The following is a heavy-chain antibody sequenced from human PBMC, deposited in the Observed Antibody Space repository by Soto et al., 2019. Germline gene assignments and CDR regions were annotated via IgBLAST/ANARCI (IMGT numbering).Heavy chain of an antibody. Sequence: QVQLVESGGGVVPPGRSLRLSCAASGFTFSSYGMHWVRQAPGKGLEWVAVIWYAGSNKYYADSVKGRITISKENSKITLYLQMNSLRDEDTAVYYCARDAAHYGDYEPIDYWGQGTLVTVSS. CDR1: GFTFSSYG. J-gene: IGHJ4*02. V-gene: IGHV3-33*01. CDR3: ARDAAHYGDYEPIDY. CDR2: IWYAGSNK. D-gene: IGHD4-17*01.